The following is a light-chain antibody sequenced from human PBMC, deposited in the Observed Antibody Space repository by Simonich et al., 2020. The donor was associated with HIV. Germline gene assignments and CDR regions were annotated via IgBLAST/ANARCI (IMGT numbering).Light chain of an antibody. CDR1: SSDVGGYNY. CDR2: DVN. CDR3: CSYAGSYTYV. J-gene: IGLJ2*01. V-gene: IGLV2-11*01. Sequence: QSALTQPPSASGSPGQSVTISCTGTSSDVGGYNYVSWYQPHPGKAPKLIIYDVNKRPSGVPDRFSGSKSGNTASLTISGLQAEDEADYYCCSYAGSYTYVFGGGTKLTVL.